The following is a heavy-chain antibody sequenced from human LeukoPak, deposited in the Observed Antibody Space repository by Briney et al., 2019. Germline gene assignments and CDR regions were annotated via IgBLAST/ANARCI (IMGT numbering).Heavy chain of an antibody. CDR3: AREEKMEEGYYYYMDV. Sequence: PGGSLRLSCAASGFTFSSYSMNWVRQAPGKGLEWVSYIISSSNTIYYADSVKGRFTISRDNSKNSLYLQMNSLKAEDTAVYYCAREEKMEEGYYYYMDVWGKGTTVTVSS. J-gene: IGHJ6*03. V-gene: IGHV3-48*01. D-gene: IGHD5-24*01. CDR2: IISSSNTI. CDR1: GFTFSSYS.